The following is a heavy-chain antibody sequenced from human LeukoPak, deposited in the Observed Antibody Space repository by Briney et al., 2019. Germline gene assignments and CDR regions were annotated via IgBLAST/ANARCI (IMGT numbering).Heavy chain of an antibody. CDR1: GGSFSGYY. D-gene: IGHD4-17*01. Sequence: PSETLSLTCAVYGGSFSGYYWSWIRQPPGKGLEWIGEINHSGSTNYNPSLMSRVTISVDTSKNQFSLKLSSVTAADTAVYYCARTTVTKFDAFDYWGQGTLVTVSS. V-gene: IGHV4-34*01. J-gene: IGHJ4*02. CDR2: INHSGST. CDR3: ARTTVTKFDAFDY.